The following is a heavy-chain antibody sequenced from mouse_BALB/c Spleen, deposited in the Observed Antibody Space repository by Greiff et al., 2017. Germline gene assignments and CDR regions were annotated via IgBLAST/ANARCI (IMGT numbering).Heavy chain of an antibody. V-gene: IGHV5-6-5*01. CDR3: ASTYYYAMDY. CDR2: ISSGGST. CDR1: GFTFSSYA. Sequence: EVKLMESGGGLVKPGGSLKLSCAASGFTFSSYAMSWVRQTPEKRLEWVASISSGGSTYYPDSVKGRFTISRDNAKNNLYLQMSSLRSEDTALYYCASTYYYAMDYWGQGTSVTVAS. J-gene: IGHJ4*01. D-gene: IGHD1-1*01.